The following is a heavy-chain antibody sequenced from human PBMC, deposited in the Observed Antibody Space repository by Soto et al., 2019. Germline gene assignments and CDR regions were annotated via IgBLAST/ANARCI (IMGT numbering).Heavy chain of an antibody. CDR1: GGSISTYY. D-gene: IGHD6-19*01. J-gene: IGHJ6*02. V-gene: IGHV4-59*01. CDR3: AGDRVAGYYGMYV. Sequence: SETLSLTCTVSGGSISTYYWSWIRQPPGKGPEWIGYIYYTGSTNYNPSLKSRVTISLDTSMNQFSLRLSSVTAADTAMYYCAGDRVAGYYGMYVWGQGTTVTVSS. CDR2: IYYTGST.